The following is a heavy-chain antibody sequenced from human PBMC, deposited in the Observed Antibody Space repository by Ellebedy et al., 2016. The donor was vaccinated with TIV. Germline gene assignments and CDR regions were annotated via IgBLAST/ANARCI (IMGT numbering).Heavy chain of an antibody. CDR3: ARSGDGSGWYVNY. V-gene: IGHV1-2*02. Sequence: AASVKVSCKASGYTFTGYYMHWVRQAPGQGLEWMGWINPNNGGTGSAQKFQGRVTMTRDTSISTAYMELSRLRSDDTAVYYCARSGDGSGWYVNYWGQGTLVTVSS. CDR1: GYTFTGYY. D-gene: IGHD6-19*01. CDR2: INPNNGGT. J-gene: IGHJ4*02.